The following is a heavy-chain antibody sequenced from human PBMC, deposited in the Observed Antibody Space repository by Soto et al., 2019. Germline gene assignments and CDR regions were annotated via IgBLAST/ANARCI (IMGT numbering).Heavy chain of an antibody. Sequence: GGSLRLSCAASGFIFSDHYMTWIRQAPGKGLEWVSYISGSGTTIYYTDSVKGRFTVSRDNAKNSVYLQMNSLRAEDTAVYYCAGDPYYYASDYWGQGTLVTVSS. CDR1: GFIFSDHY. V-gene: IGHV3-11*01. CDR2: ISGSGTTI. CDR3: AGDPYYYASDY. D-gene: IGHD3-10*01. J-gene: IGHJ4*02.